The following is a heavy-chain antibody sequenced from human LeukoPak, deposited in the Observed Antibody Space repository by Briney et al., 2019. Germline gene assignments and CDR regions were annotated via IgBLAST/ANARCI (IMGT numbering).Heavy chain of an antibody. D-gene: IGHD3-16*01. CDR3: ARDRDSYAYGLYYFDY. V-gene: IGHV3-33*01. J-gene: IGHJ4*02. CDR2: IWYDGSNK. CDR1: GFTFCSYG. Sequence: GGSLRLSCAASGFTFCSYGMHWVRQAPGQGLEWVAVIWYDGSNKYYADSVKGRFTISRDNSKNTLYLQMNSLRAEDTAVYYCARDRDSYAYGLYYFDYWGQGTLVTVSS.